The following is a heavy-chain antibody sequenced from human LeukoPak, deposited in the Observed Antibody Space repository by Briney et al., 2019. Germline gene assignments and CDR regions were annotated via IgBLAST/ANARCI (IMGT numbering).Heavy chain of an antibody. CDR2: IYYSGST. CDR1: GGSISSYY. Sequence: SETLSLTCTVSGGSISSYYWSWIRQPPGKGLEWIGYIYYSGSTNYNPSLKSRVTISVDTSKNQFSLKLSSVTAADTAVYYCARVAYYDYVSGSPAHYFDYWGQGTLITVSS. J-gene: IGHJ4*02. D-gene: IGHD3-16*01. V-gene: IGHV4-59*01. CDR3: ARVAYYDYVSGSPAHYFDY.